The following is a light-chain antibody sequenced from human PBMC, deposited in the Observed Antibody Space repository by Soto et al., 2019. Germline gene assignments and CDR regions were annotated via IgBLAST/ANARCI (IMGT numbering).Light chain of an antibody. V-gene: IGLV2-14*01. CDR3: CSYTGASNYV. CDR1: SGDVVGYNY. Sequence: QSVLTQPASVSGSPGQSVTISCAGTSGDVVGYNYVSWYQQHPGKAPKLMIHAVTNRPSGVSNRFSGSKSGNTASLTISSRQAEDEADYYCCSYTGASNYVFGTGTKLTVL. CDR2: AVT. J-gene: IGLJ1*01.